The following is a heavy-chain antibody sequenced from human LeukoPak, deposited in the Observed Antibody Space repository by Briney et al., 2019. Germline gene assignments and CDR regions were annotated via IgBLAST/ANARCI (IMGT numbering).Heavy chain of an antibody. Sequence: GGSLRLSCAASGFTFNTYTMNWVRQAPGKGLEWVSSISSSSSYIYYADSEKGRFTISRDNAKNSLYLQMNSLRAEDTAVYYCARVAGYCSSTSNCYSDYWGQGTLVTVSS. J-gene: IGHJ4*02. CDR3: ARVAGYCSSTSNCYSDY. V-gene: IGHV3-21*01. CDR2: ISSSSSYI. D-gene: IGHD2-2*01. CDR1: GFTFNTYT.